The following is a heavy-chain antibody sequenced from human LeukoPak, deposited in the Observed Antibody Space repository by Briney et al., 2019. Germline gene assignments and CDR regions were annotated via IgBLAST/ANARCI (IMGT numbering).Heavy chain of an antibody. J-gene: IGHJ6*03. CDR2: IDFGGTTI. CDR3: ARGRGRASYYYCMDV. V-gene: IGHV3-48*03. CDR1: GFTFSSYE. D-gene: IGHD2-15*01. Sequence: PGGSLRLSCAASGFTFSSYEMNWIRQASGKGLEWISYIDFGGTTISYADSVKGRFTISRDNAKNSLYLQMDSLRAEDTAIYYCARGRGRASYYYCMDVWGKGTTVTVSS.